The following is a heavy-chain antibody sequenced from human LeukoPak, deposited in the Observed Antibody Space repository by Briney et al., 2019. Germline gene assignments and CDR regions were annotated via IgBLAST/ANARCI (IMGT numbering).Heavy chain of an antibody. J-gene: IGHJ4*02. D-gene: IGHD1/OR15-1a*01. CDR2: IVVGSGNT. V-gene: IGHV1-58*02. Sequence: SVKVSCKASGFTFTSSAMQWVRQARGQRLEWIGSIVVGSGNTNYAQKFQERVTITRDMSTSTAYMELSSLRSGDTAVYYCAAARRYNWNNAIDYWRQGTLVTVSP. CDR3: AAARRYNWNNAIDY. CDR1: GFTFTSSA.